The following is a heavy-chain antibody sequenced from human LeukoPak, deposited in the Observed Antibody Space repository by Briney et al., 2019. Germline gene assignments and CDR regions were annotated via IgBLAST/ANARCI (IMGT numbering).Heavy chain of an antibody. CDR1: GFTFSDYY. V-gene: IGHV3-11*06. CDR3: ARDRVGGGYVFDI. Sequence: GGSLRLSCAASGFTFSDYYMSWIRQAPGKGLEWVSYISDSSGYTKDADSVKGRFTISRDNAKKSLYLQMNSLRAEDTAVYYCARDRVGGGYVFDIWGQGTMVTVSS. J-gene: IGHJ3*02. D-gene: IGHD6-19*01. CDR2: ISDSSGYT.